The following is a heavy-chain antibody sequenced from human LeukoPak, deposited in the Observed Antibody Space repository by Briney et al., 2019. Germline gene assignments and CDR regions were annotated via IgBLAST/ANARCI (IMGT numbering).Heavy chain of an antibody. CDR1: GGSFSGYY. Sequence: PETLSLTCAVYGGSFSGYYWSWIRQPPGKGLEWIGEINHSGSTNYNPSLKSRVTISVDTSKNQFSLKLSSVTAADTAVYYCARAGYSSGWTYFDYWGQGTLVTVSS. CDR2: INHSGST. CDR3: ARAGYSSGWTYFDY. D-gene: IGHD6-19*01. V-gene: IGHV4-34*01. J-gene: IGHJ4*02.